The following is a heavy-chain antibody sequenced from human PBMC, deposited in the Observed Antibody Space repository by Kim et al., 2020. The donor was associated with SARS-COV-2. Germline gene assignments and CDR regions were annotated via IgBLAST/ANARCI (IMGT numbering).Heavy chain of an antibody. CDR3: ARDYGGPYSDYYGMDV. Sequence: SETLSLTCTVSGGSISSYYWSWIRQPPGKGLEWIGYIYYSGSTNYNPSLKSRVTISVDTSKNQFSLKLSSVTAADTAVYYCARDYGGPYSDYYGMDVWGQGTTVTVSS. CDR1: GGSISSYY. V-gene: IGHV4-59*13. CDR2: IYYSGST. J-gene: IGHJ6*02. D-gene: IGHD4-17*01.